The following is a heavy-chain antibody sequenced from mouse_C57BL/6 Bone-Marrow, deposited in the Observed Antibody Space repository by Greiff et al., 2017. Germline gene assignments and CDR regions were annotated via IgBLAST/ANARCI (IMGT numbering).Heavy chain of an antibody. CDR3: ARHLITTYAMDY. CDR2: INYDGSST. V-gene: IGHV5-16*01. CDR1: GFTFSDYY. D-gene: IGHD1-1*01. J-gene: IGHJ4*01. Sequence: EVHLVESEGGLVQPGSSMKLSCTASGFTFSDYYMAWVRQVPEKGLEWVANINYDGSSTYYLDSLKSRFIISRDNAKNILYLQMSSLKSEDTATYYCARHLITTYAMDYWGQGTSVTVSS.